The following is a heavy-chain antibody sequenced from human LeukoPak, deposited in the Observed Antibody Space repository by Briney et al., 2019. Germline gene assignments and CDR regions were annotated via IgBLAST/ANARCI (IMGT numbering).Heavy chain of an antibody. CDR2: ISAYNGNT. Sequence: ASVKVSCKASGYTFTSYGISWVRQAPGQGLEWMGWISAYNGNTNYAQKLQGRVTMTTDTSTSTAYMELRSLRSDDTAVYYCARDLGLYSYGAQTDCWGQGTLVTVSS. J-gene: IGHJ4*02. CDR3: ARDLGLYSYGAQTDC. CDR1: GYTFTSYG. D-gene: IGHD5-18*01. V-gene: IGHV1-18*01.